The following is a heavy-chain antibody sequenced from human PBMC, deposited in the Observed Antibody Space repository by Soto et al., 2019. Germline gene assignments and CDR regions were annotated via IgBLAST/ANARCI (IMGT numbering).Heavy chain of an antibody. V-gene: IGHV1-69*13. CDR3: ARVSSSSWNDAFDI. Sequence: GASVKVSCKASGGTFSSYAISWVRQAPGQGLEWRGGIIPIFGTANYAQKFQGRVTITADESTSTAYMELSSLRSEDTAVYYCARVSSSSWNDAFDIWGQGTMVTVSS. CDR1: GGTFSSYA. CDR2: IIPIFGTA. D-gene: IGHD6-13*01. J-gene: IGHJ3*02.